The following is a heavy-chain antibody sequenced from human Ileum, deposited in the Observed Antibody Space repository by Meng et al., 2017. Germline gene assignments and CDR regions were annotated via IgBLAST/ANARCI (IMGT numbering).Heavy chain of an antibody. J-gene: IGHJ4*02. D-gene: IGHD3-10*01. CDR3: ARDNYGEPARYDC. V-gene: IGHV3-7*01. CDR2: IKKDGSEK. Sequence: GGSLRLSCAASGFSFSNDWMSWVRQAPGKGLEWVANIKKDGSEKYYVDSVKGRFTISRDNAKNSLYLQMNSLRVEDTAVYYCARDNYGEPARYDCWGQGTLVTVSS. CDR1: GFSFSNDW.